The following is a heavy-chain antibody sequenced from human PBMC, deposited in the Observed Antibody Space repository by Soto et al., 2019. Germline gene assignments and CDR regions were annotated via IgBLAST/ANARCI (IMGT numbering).Heavy chain of an antibody. Sequence: HPGGSLRLSCVVSGRTFRSYAMSWVRQAPGKGLEWVSGISGGGAGTYYADSVKGRFTISRDPSTTTLFLDMYSLGAEDTAIYYCAKGRKPDHDDGLCAFDSWGQGVLVTVS. CDR1: GRTFRSYA. D-gene: IGHD3-3*01. CDR3: AKGRKPDHDDGLCAFDS. J-gene: IGHJ4*02. CDR2: ISGGGAGT. V-gene: IGHV3-23*01.